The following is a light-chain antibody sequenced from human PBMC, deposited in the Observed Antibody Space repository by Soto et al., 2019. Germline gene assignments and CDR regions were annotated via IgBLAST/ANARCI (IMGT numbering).Light chain of an antibody. CDR2: DVS. CDR1: SSDVGGYNY. J-gene: IGLJ2*01. V-gene: IGLV2-14*01. CDR3: SSYTSSSTPLSVV. Sequence: QSALTQPASVSGSPGQSITISCTGTSSDVGGYNYVSWYQQHPGKAPKLMIYDVSNRPSGVSNRFSGSKSGNTASLTISGLQAEDEADDYCSSYTSSSTPLSVVFGGGTKLTVL.